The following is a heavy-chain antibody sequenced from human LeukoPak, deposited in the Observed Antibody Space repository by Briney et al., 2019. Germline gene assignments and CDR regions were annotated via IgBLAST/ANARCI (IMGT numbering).Heavy chain of an antibody. CDR3: AREALWTYYFDY. CDR2: IWYDGSNK. CDR1: GFTFSSYG. D-gene: IGHD5-18*01. Sequence: GGSLRLSCAASGFTFSSYGMHWVCQAPGEGLEWVAVIWYDGSNKYYADSVKGRFTISRDNSKNTLYLQMNSLRAEDTAVYYCAREALWTYYFDYWGQGTLVTVSS. J-gene: IGHJ4*02. V-gene: IGHV3-33*08.